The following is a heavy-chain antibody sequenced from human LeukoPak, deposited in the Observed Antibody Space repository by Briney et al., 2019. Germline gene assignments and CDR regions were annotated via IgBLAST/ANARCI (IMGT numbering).Heavy chain of an antibody. J-gene: IGHJ4*02. CDR1: GFSFSTAD. V-gene: IGHV3-30*02. CDR2: LRSGGNDK. CDR3: AKDLFGSGSYEY. D-gene: IGHD3-10*01. Sequence: GGSLRLSCAASGFSFSTADMHLVRQAPGKGLEWVAFLRSGGNDKYYAGSVKGRFTISRDNSKNTLFLQMNSLRAEDTAVYYCAKDLFGSGSYEYWGQGTLVTVSS.